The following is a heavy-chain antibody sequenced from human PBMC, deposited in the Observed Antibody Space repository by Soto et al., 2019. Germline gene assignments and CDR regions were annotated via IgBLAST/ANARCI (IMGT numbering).Heavy chain of an antibody. CDR3: ARDAYSSSSPDAFDI. CDR1: GFTFSSYS. D-gene: IGHD6-6*01. J-gene: IGHJ3*02. CDR2: ISSSSSTI. Sequence: PGGSLRLSCAASGFTFSSYSMNWVRQAPGKGLEWVSYISSSSSTIYYADSVKGRFTISRDNAKNSLYLQMNSLRAEDTAVYYCARDAYSSSSPDAFDIWGQGTMVTVSS. V-gene: IGHV3-48*01.